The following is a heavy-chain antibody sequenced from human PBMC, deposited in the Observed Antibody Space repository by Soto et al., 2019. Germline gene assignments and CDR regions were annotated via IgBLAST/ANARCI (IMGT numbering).Heavy chain of an antibody. CDR2: ISYSGGST. J-gene: IGHJ4*02. CDR3: AVHCSTSSCSY. CDR1: GFTFSSYA. D-gene: IGHD2-2*01. Sequence: GSLRLSCAASGFTFSSYAMSWVRQAPGKGLEWVSGISYSGGSTYYADSVKGRFTISRDNSKNTLYVQMNSLRAEDTAVYYCAVHCSTSSCSYWGQGTLVTVSS. V-gene: IGHV3-23*01.